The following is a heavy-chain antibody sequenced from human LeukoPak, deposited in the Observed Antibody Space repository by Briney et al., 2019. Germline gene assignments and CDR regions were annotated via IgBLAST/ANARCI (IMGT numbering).Heavy chain of an antibody. CDR2: IIPILGIA. J-gene: IGHJ3*02. CDR1: GGTFSSYA. D-gene: IGHD3-3*01. Sequence: ASVKVSRKASGGTFSSYAISWVRQAPGQGLEWMGRIIPILGIANYAQKFQGRVTITADKSTSTAYMGLSGLRSEDTAVYYCARGSAGKYYDFWRSDDAFDIWGQGTMVTVSS. V-gene: IGHV1-69*04. CDR3: ARGSAGKYYDFWRSDDAFDI.